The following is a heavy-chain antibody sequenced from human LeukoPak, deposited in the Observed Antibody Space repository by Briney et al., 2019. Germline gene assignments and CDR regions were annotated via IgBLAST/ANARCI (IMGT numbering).Heavy chain of an antibody. V-gene: IGHV5-51*01. Sequence: GESLKISCKGSGCSFTRHWIGWVRQMPGKGLEWMGIINPGDSDTRYSPSSQGQVTISADKSINTAYLQWSSLKASDTAMYYCARAAYCGANCCSVGWFDSWGQGTLVTVSS. CDR2: INPGDSDT. J-gene: IGHJ5*01. D-gene: IGHD2-21*02. CDR3: ARAAYCGANCCSVGWFDS. CDR1: GCSFTRHW.